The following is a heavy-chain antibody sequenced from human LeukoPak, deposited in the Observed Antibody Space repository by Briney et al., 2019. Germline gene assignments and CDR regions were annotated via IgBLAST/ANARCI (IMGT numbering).Heavy chain of an antibody. J-gene: IGHJ4*02. CDR1: GGTFSSYA. V-gene: IGHV1-69*01. CDR2: IIPIFGTA. D-gene: IGHD3-10*01. Sequence: SVKVSCKASGGTFSSYAISWVRQAPGQGLEWMGGIIPIFGTANYAQKFQGRVTITADESTSTAYMELSGLRSEDTAVYYCARSGVRGVIGDYWGQGTLVTVSS. CDR3: ARSGVRGVIGDY.